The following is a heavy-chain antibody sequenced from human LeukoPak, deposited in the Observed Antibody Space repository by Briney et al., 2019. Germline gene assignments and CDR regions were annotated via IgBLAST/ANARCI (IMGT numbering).Heavy chain of an antibody. Sequence: SETLSLTCTVSGGSIGSYYWSWIRQPPGKGLEWIGYIYYSGSTNYNPSLKSRVTISVDTSKNQFSLKLSSVTAADTAVYYCARKGFYSGSYYFDYWGQGTLVTVSS. CDR1: GGSIGSYY. CDR2: IYYSGST. J-gene: IGHJ4*02. CDR3: ARKGFYSGSYYFDY. V-gene: IGHV4-59*01. D-gene: IGHD1-26*01.